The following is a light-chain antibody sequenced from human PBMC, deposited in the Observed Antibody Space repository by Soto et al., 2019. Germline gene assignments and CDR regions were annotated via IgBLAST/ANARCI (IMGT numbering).Light chain of an antibody. Sequence: QAVVTQPPSVSATPGQKVTISCSGSSSNIGNNYVSWYRQLPGTAPQLLIYDNYKRPSGIPDQFSGSKSGTSATLGITGLQTGDEADYYCATWDSSLSAVVVGGGTKLTVL. CDR3: ATWDSSLSAVV. CDR2: DNY. CDR1: SSNIGNNY. V-gene: IGLV1-51*01. J-gene: IGLJ2*01.